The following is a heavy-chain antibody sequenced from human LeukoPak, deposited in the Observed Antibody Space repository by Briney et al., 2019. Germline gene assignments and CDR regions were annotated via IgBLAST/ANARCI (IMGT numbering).Heavy chain of an antibody. J-gene: IGHJ3*02. CDR1: GGSINNYY. Sequence: PSETLSLTRTVSGGSINNYYRSWIRQPAGKGLEWIGRIYTRGSTNYNPSLKSRVTMSVDTSKNQFSLKLSSVTAADTAVYYCARGRYCSADICSGGDAFDIGGQGTMVSVSS. V-gene: IGHV4-4*07. D-gene: IGHD2-15*01. CDR3: ARGRYCSADICSGGDAFDI. CDR2: IYTRGST.